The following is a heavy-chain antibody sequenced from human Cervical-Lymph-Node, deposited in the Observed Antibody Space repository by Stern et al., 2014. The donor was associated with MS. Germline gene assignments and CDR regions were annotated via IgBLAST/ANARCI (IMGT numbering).Heavy chain of an antibody. CDR2: IIPIFGTA. D-gene: IGHD5-24*01. V-gene: IGHV1-69*01. CDR3: ARVPDGYNPYGFDY. J-gene: IGHJ4*02. Sequence: VQLVESGAEVKKPGSSVKVSCKGSGGTFSRYAISGVRQAPGQGLEWMGGIIPIFGTANYAQKFQGRVTITADESTSTAYMELSSLRSEDTAVYYCARVPDGYNPYGFDYWGQGTLVTVSS. CDR1: GGTFSRYA.